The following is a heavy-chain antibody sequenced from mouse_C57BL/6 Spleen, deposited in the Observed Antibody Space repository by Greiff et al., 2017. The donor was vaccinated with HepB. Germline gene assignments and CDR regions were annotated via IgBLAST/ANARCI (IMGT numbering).Heavy chain of an antibody. V-gene: IGHV3-6*01. Sequence: VQLKESGPGLVKPSQSLSLTCSVTGYSITSGYYWNWIRQFPGNKLEWMGYISYDGSNNYNPSLKNRISITRDTSKNQFFLKLNSVTTEDTATYYCARDRDYDAFDDWGQGTTLTVSS. D-gene: IGHD2-4*01. J-gene: IGHJ2*01. CDR3: ARDRDYDAFDD. CDR2: ISYDGSN. CDR1: GYSITSGYY.